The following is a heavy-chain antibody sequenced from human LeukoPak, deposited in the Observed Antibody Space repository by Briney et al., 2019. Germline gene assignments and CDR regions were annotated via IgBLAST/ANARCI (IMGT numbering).Heavy chain of an antibody. CDR1: GFTFSTYA. D-gene: IGHD6-19*01. CDR3: ARNDFGSGWLGDY. V-gene: IGHV3-23*01. J-gene: IGHJ4*02. Sequence: GGSLRLSCAASGFTFSTYAMSWVRQAPGKGLEWVSTIGGSGGGTYYAESVKGRFIVSRDTSKNTLFLQMNSLRAEDTALYYCARNDFGSGWLGDYWGQGTLVTVSS. CDR2: IGGSGGGT.